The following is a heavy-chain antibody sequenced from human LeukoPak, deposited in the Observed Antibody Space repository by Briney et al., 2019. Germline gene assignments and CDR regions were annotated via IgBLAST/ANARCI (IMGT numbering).Heavy chain of an antibody. D-gene: IGHD2-2*01. CDR1: GFDFSTYA. V-gene: IGHV3-64*01. CDR2: ISKSGDDT. Sequence: GGALRLSCAASGFDFSTYAMHWVRLTPGKGLEFVSAISKSGDDTSYGNDVKGRFTISRENIKNTVALEMGSLRVADTGIYYCARIPEYWGQGTVVTVSS. J-gene: IGHJ1*01. CDR3: ARIPEY.